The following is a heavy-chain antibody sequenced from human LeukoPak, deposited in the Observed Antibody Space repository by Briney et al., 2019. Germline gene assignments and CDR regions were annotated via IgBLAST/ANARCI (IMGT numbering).Heavy chain of an antibody. Sequence: PGGSLRLSCAASGFTFSSYAMHWVRQAPGKGLEWVAVISYDGSNKYYADSVKGRFTISRDNSKNTLYLQMNSLRAEDTAVYYCARDGIAAAALDYWGQGTLVTVSS. J-gene: IGHJ4*02. CDR2: ISYDGSNK. D-gene: IGHD6-13*01. CDR1: GFTFSSYA. V-gene: IGHV3-30-3*01. CDR3: ARDGIAAAALDY.